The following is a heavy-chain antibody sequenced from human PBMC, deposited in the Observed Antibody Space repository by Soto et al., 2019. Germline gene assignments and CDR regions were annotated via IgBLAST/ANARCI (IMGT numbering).Heavy chain of an antibody. J-gene: IGHJ6*02. CDR1: GFTFSSYA. CDR2: ISGSGGST. Sequence: GGSLRLSCAASGFTFSSYAMSWVRQAPGKGLEWVSAISGSGGSTYYADSVKGRFTISRDNSKNTLYLQMNSLRAEDTAVYYCAKVDGPLGYCSGGSCYPKINYYYYGMDVWGQGTTVTVSS. D-gene: IGHD2-15*01. V-gene: IGHV3-23*01. CDR3: AKVDGPLGYCSGGSCYPKINYYYYGMDV.